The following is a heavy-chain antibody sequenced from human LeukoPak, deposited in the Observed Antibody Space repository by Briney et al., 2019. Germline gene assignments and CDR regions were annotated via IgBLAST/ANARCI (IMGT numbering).Heavy chain of an antibody. D-gene: IGHD3-10*01. J-gene: IGHJ4*02. CDR1: GFTFSSYW. CDR2: INSDGSST. CDR3: AKGGGSYYYGSGSYRAFDY. V-gene: IGHV3-74*01. Sequence: GGSLRLSCAASGFTFSSYWMHWVRQAPGKGLVWVSRINSDGSSTSYADSVKGRFTISRDNSKNTLYLQMNSLRAEDTAVYYCAKGGGSYYYGSGSYRAFDYWGQGTLVTVSS.